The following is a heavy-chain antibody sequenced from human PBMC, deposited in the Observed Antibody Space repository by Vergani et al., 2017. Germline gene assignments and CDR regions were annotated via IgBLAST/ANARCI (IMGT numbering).Heavy chain of an antibody. D-gene: IGHD2-2*01. V-gene: IGHV3-72*01. J-gene: IGHJ6*02. Sequence: EVQLVESGGGLVQPGGSLRLSCAASGFTFSDHYMDWVRQAPGKGLEWVGRTRNKANSYTTEYAASVKGRFTSSRDDSKNSLYLQMNSMKTEDTAVYYCARVSSTSYYYYYGMDVWGQGTTVTVSS. CDR1: GFTFSDHY. CDR2: TRNKANSYTT. CDR3: ARVSSTSYYYYYGMDV.